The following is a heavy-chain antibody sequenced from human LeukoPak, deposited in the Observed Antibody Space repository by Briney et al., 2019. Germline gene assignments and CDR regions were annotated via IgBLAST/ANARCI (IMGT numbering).Heavy chain of an antibody. J-gene: IGHJ6*03. Sequence: GGSLRLSXAASGFTFSSYSMNWVRQAPGKGLEWVSSISSSSSYIYYADSVKGRFTISRDNAKNSLYLQMNSLRAEDTAVYYCARDGLGYCSSTSCYYYYMDVWGKGTTVTVSS. CDR1: GFTFSSYS. CDR2: ISSSSSYI. CDR3: ARDGLGYCSSTSCYYYYMDV. V-gene: IGHV3-21*01. D-gene: IGHD2-2*01.